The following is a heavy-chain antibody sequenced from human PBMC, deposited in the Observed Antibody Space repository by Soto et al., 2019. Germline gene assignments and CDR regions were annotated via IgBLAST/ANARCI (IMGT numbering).Heavy chain of an antibody. V-gene: IGHV3-23*01. CDR3: AGRGSGSDSDY. CDR1: GFTFSSYA. D-gene: IGHD1-26*01. J-gene: IGHJ4*02. CDR2: ISGSGGST. Sequence: EVQLLESGGGLVQPGGSLRLSCAASGFTFSSYAMRWVRQAPVKGLEWVSAISGSGGSTYYADSVKGRFTISSDNSKNTLYLQMRSLSAEGTAVYYCAGRGSGSDSDYWGQGTLVTVSS.